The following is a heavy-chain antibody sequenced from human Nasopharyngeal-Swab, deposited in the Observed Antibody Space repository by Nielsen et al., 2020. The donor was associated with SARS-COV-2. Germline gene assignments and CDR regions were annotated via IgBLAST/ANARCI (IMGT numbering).Heavy chain of an antibody. CDR1: GYSISSGYY. Sequence: SETLSLTCAVSGYSISSGYYWGWIRQPPGKGLEWIGSIYHSGSTYCNPSLKSRVTISVDTSKNQFSLKLSSVTAADTAVYYCARGRIAVAGNYFDYWGQGTLVTVSS. CDR3: ARGRIAVAGNYFDY. CDR2: IYHSGST. D-gene: IGHD6-19*01. J-gene: IGHJ4*02. V-gene: IGHV4-38-2*01.